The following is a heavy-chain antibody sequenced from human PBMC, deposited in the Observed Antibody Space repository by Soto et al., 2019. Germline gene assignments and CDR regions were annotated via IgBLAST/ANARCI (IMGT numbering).Heavy chain of an antibody. V-gene: IGHV1-69*10. J-gene: IGHJ5*02. CDR3: ARDRGRYNWNYGWFDP. CDR1: GGTFSSYA. D-gene: IGHD1-7*01. Sequence: GASAKVSCKASGGTFSSYAISWVRQAPGQGLEWMGGIIPILGTANYAQKFQGRVTITADKSTSTAYMELSSLRSEDTAVYYCARDRGRYNWNYGWFDPWGQGTLVTVSS. CDR2: IIPILGTA.